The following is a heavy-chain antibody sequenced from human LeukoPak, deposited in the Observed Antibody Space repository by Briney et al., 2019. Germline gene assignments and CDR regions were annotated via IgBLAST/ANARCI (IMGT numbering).Heavy chain of an antibody. CDR1: GFTFSTYN. J-gene: IGHJ3*02. V-gene: IGHV3-21*01. CDR3: ARDVGASAPDAFDI. Sequence: PGGSLRLSCAASGFTFSTYNMNWVRQAPGKGLEWLSSISSSSNYIYYADSVKGRFTISRDNAKNSLYLQMNSLRVEDTDVYYCARDVGASAPDAFDIWGQGTMVTVSS. CDR2: ISSSSNYI. D-gene: IGHD1-26*01.